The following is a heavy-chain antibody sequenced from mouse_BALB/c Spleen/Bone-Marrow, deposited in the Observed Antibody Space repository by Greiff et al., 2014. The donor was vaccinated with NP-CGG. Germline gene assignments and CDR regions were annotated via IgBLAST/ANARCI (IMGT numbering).Heavy chain of an antibody. D-gene: IGHD2-4*01. CDR1: GYTFTDNW. CDR2: IDTSDSYT. V-gene: IGHV1-69*01. Sequence: QVQLQQSGAELGMPGASVKMSCKASGYTFTDNWMYWVKQRPRQGLEWIGAIDTSDSYTNFNQKFMGKASLTVDASSSTAFMQVSSLTSDDSAVYYCARGGHDFSLDYWGQGTSVTVSS. CDR3: ARGGHDFSLDY. J-gene: IGHJ4*01.